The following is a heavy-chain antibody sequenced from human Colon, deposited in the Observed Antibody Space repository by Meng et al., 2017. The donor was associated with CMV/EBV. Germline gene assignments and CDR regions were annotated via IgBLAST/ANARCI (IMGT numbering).Heavy chain of an antibody. CDR3: ARMALHWYFDL. D-gene: IGHD5-24*01. V-gene: IGHV4-39*07. CDR1: GDSISGRSYY. Sequence: QVHLQEPGPGLVKPSETLSLTCTVSGDSISGRSYYCGWIRQPPGKGLEWIASIYYTGNDYHNPSLKSRVTISIDTSNNQFSLRLTSVTAADTAVYYCARMALHWYFDLWGRGTLVTVSS. CDR2: IYYTGND. J-gene: IGHJ2*01.